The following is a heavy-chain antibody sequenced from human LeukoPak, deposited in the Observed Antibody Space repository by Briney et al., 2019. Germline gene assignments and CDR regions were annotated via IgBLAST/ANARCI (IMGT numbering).Heavy chain of an antibody. J-gene: IGHJ6*04. CDR1: GYTFTNYY. CDR2: IDPSASST. Sequence: ASVKVSCKASGYTFTNYYMHWVRQAPGQGLEWMGVIDPSASSTTYARKFQGRVTMTRDTATSTVYMELSSLRSEDTAVYYCARAHYASSNIKVPFDVWGKGTTVTVSS. CDR3: ARAHYASSNIKVPFDV. V-gene: IGHV1-46*01. D-gene: IGHD3-22*01.